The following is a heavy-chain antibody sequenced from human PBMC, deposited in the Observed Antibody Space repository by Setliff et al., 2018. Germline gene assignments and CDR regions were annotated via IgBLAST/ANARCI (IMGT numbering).Heavy chain of an antibody. V-gene: IGHV4-59*01. J-gene: IGHJ4*01. CDR3: ANGWRNFDY. CDR1: GGSISSYY. CDR2: IHSNGIK. D-gene: IGHD2-8*02. Sequence: SETLSLTCIVSGGSISSYYWSWIRQPAGKGLEWIGFIHSNGIKNYNPSLKSRVTISVDTSKNHVSLNLASVTAADTAVYFCANGWRNFDYWGHGSLVTVSS.